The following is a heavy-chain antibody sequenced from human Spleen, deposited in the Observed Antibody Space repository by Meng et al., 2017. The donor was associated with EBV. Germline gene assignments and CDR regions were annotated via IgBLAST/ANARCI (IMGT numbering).Heavy chain of an antibody. CDR3: AKGKHIVIVTAIPIDY. CDR1: GFTFSDYY. D-gene: IGHD2-21*02. CDR2: GSDSTI. V-gene: IGHV3-11*04. Sequence: QVQLVGSGGGLVQPGGSLRLSCAASGFTFSDYYMSWIRQALSGSDSTIYYADSVKGRFTISRDNSKNTLYLQMNSLRPDDTAVYYCAKGKHIVIVTAIPIDYWGQGTLVTVSS. J-gene: IGHJ4*02.